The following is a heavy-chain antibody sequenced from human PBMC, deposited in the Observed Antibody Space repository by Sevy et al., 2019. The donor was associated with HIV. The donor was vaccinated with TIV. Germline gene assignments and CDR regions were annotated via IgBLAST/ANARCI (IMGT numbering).Heavy chain of an antibody. CDR1: GGSISSSGYY. CDR3: ASPFLLWLH. Sequence: SETLSLTCTVSGGSISSSGYYWRWIRRPPGKGLEWIGSISYAGNTYYNPSLKSRATISVGTSNNHFSLKLTSMTAAASAVYYCASPFLLWLHWGQGILVTVSS. D-gene: IGHD2-15*01. V-gene: IGHV4-39*02. J-gene: IGHJ4*02. CDR2: ISYAGNT.